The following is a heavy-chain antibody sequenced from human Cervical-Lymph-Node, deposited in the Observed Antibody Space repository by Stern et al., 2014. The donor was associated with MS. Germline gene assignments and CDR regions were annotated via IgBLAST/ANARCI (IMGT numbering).Heavy chain of an antibody. CDR2: LYWGDDK. CDR1: GFSLSTSGVG. CDR3: AHARRDGYNLAFDF. V-gene: IGHV2-5*09. D-gene: IGHD5-24*01. J-gene: IGHJ3*01. Sequence: QVTLRESGPTLVRPTQTLTLTCAFSGFSLSTSGVGGGWIPQPPGKALEWLALLYWGDDKRYRPSLRSRLTITKDTSKNQVVLTMTNMDPVDTATYYCAHARRDGYNLAFDFWGQGTMVTVSS.